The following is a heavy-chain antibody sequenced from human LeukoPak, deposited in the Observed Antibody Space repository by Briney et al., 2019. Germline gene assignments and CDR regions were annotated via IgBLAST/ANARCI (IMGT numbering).Heavy chain of an antibody. V-gene: IGHV3-7*02. CDR3: GEGIAGSFAAGNY. Sequence: PGGSLRLSCAASGFTFSNYWMSWVRQTPGKGLEWVANIKQDGSDKQYVNSVKGRFTISRDNAKNTVDLQMNSLRTEDTAMYFCGEGIAGSFAAGNYWGQGTLVTVSS. J-gene: IGHJ4*02. CDR1: GFTFSNYW. D-gene: IGHD1-20*01. CDR2: IKQDGSDK.